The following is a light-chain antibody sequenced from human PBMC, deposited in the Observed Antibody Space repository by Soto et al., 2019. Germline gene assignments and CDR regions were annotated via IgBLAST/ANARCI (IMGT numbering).Light chain of an antibody. CDR3: QQLSRYPLT. CDR2: SAS. CDR1: QALSNY. V-gene: IGKV1-9*01. J-gene: IGKJ4*01. Sequence: DIQFTQSPSVLSASVGDTVTITCRASQALSNYLAWYQQKPGKAPDLLIYSASTLQSGVPSRFSGSGSGTEFSLTIRALQPEDFATYYCQQLSRYPLTFGGGTKVDIK.